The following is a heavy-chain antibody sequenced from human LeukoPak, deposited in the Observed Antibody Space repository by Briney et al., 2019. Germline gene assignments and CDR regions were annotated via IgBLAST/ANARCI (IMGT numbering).Heavy chain of an antibody. CDR2: IYANNGDT. V-gene: IGHV1-2*02. Sequence: GASVTVSCKASGYTFTVNYIHWLRQAPGQGGEWRGWIYANNGDTKSAQKFQGRVTMSRDTSISTAYMDLSSLSPDDAAVYYCARDPSSVTLYFFDYWGQGTLVTVSS. J-gene: IGHJ4*02. D-gene: IGHD4-11*01. CDR1: GYTFTVNY. CDR3: ARDPSSVTLYFFDY.